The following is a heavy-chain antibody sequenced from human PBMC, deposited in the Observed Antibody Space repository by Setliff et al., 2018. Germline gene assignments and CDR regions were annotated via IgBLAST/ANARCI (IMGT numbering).Heavy chain of an antibody. D-gene: IGHD1-7*01. Sequence: SETLSLTCAVSGGSISSSNWWSWVRQPPGKGLEWIGEIYHSGSTNYNPSLKSRVTISVDKSKNQFSLKLSSVTAADTAVYYCARIWTGTFLNWFDPWGQGTLVTVSS. CDR1: GGSISSSNW. V-gene: IGHV4-4*02. CDR3: ARIWTGTFLNWFDP. CDR2: IYHSGST. J-gene: IGHJ5*02.